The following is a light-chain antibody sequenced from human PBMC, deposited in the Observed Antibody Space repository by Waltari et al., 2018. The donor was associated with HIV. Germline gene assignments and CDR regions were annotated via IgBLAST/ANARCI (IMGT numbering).Light chain of an antibody. Sequence: EIVLTQSPATLSLSPGERATLSCRASQTINNYLAWFQQKPGQPPRLLIYGASNRATGIPARFSGSGSGTDFTLTISSLEPEDFAVYYCQQRGDWTPFTFGGGTKVEIK. J-gene: IGKJ4*01. CDR2: GAS. CDR1: QTINNY. CDR3: QQRGDWTPFT. V-gene: IGKV3-11*01.